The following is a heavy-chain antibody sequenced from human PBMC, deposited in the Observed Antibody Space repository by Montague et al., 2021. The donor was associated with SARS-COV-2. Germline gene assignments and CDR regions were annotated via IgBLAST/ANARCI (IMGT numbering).Heavy chain of an antibody. CDR3: ARHGKTRIAMIVVVIGYFDY. V-gene: IGHV4-39*01. Sequence: SETLSLTCTVSGSSISSSSYYWGWIRQPPGKGLEWIRSIYYSGSTYYNPSLKSRVTISVDTSKNQFSLKLSSVTAADTAVYYCARHGKTRIAMIVVVIGYFDYWGQGTLVTVSS. J-gene: IGHJ4*02. CDR2: IYYSGST. D-gene: IGHD3-22*01. CDR1: GSSISSSSYY.